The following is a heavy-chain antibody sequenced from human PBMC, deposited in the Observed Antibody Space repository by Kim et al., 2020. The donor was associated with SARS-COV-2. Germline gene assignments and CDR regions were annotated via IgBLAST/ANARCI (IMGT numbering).Heavy chain of an antibody. CDR3: AVTVDCSGGSCWGLGFDY. D-gene: IGHD2-15*01. V-gene: IGHV3-74*01. J-gene: IGHJ4*02. Sequence: GGSLRLSCAASGFTFSSYWMHWVRQAPGKGLVWVSRINSDGSSTSYADSVKGRFTISRDNAKNTLYLQMNSLRAEDTAVYYCAVTVDCSGGSCWGLGFDYWGQGTLVTVSS. CDR1: GFTFSSYW. CDR2: INSDGSST.